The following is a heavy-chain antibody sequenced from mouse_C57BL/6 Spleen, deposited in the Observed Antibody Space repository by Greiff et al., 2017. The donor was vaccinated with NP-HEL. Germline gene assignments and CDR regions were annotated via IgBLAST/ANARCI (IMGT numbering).Heavy chain of an antibody. J-gene: IGHJ3*01. V-gene: IGHV1-80*01. CDR1: GYAFSSCW. Sequence: VQLQQSGAELVKPGASVKISCKASGYAFSSCWMNWVKQRPGKGLEWIGQIYPGDGDTNYNGKFKGKATLTADKSSSTAYMQLSSLTSEDSAVYFCARLDGSRAYWGQGTLVTVSA. D-gene: IGHD1-1*01. CDR2: IYPGDGDT. CDR3: ARLDGSRAY.